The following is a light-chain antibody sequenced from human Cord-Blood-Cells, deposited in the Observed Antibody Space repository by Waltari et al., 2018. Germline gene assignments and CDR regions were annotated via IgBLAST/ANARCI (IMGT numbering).Light chain of an antibody. CDR1: QSISSW. CDR3: QQYNSYSV. CDR2: DAS. J-gene: IGKJ2*01. V-gene: IGKV1-5*01. Sequence: DIQMTQSPSTLSASVGDRVTITCRASQSISSWLAWYQQKPGEAPKLLIYDASSLESGVPSRFSGSGSGTEFTLTISSLQPDDFATYYCQQYNSYSVFGQGTKLEIK.